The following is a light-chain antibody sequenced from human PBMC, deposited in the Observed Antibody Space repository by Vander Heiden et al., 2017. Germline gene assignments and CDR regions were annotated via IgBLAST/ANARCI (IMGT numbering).Light chain of an antibody. J-gene: IGLJ3*02. CDR3: SSYTSSTSWV. Sequence: QSALTQPASVSGSPGQSITISCTGTSSDVGGYDYVSWYQQRPGKAPKLMIYDVSNRPSGVSNRFSASKSGNTAFLTISGLQAEDEADYYCSSYTSSTSWVFGGGTKLTVL. CDR2: DVS. V-gene: IGLV2-14*03. CDR1: SSDVGGYDY.